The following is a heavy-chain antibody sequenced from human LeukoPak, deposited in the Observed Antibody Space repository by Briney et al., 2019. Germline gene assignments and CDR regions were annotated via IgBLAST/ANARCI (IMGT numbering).Heavy chain of an antibody. CDR1: GFTFSSYS. CDR2: ISSSSSTI. CDR3: ARSKFNVDTAMVMDY. D-gene: IGHD5-18*01. J-gene: IGHJ4*02. V-gene: IGHV3-48*01. Sequence: PRGSLRLSCAASGFTFSSYSMNWVRQAPGKELEWVSYISSSSSTIYYADSVKGRFTISRDNAKNSLYLQMNSLRAEDTAVYYCARSKFNVDTAMVMDYWGQGTLVTVSS.